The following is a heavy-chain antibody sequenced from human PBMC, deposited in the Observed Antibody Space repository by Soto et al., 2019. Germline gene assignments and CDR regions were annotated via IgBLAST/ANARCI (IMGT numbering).Heavy chain of an antibody. CDR2: IYWDDDK. D-gene: IGHD3-9*01. V-gene: IGHV2-5*02. CDR1: GFSLNTHAVG. Sequence: QITLKESRPTLVKPTQTLTLTCTFSGFSLNTHAVGVGWIRQRPGKALEWLALIYWDDDKRYSPSLKSRLTVTKDASKNQVVLTMTNMDPADTATYYCALRHAVVALDIYDVWGQGTMVTVSS. CDR3: ALRHAVVALDIYDV. J-gene: IGHJ3*01.